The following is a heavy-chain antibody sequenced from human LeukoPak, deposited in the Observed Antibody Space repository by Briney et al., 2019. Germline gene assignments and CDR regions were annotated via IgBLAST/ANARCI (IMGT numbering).Heavy chain of an antibody. CDR1: GYTFTGFY. CDR2: INPNSGDT. Sequence: GASVKVSCKASGYTFTGFYMHWVRQAPGQGLEWMGWINPNSGDTSYAQRFQGRVTMTRDTSISTAYMELNRLSSDDAAVYYCARDGGFDYRGQGTLVTVSS. D-gene: IGHD3-10*01. CDR3: ARDGGFDY. J-gene: IGHJ4*02. V-gene: IGHV1-2*02.